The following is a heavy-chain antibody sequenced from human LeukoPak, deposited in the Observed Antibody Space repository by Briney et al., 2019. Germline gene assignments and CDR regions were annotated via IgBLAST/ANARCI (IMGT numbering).Heavy chain of an antibody. J-gene: IGHJ4*02. V-gene: IGHV3-23*01. Sequence: GGSLRLSCAASGFTFSSYAMSWVRQAPGKGLEWVSAISGSGGSTYYADSVKGRFTISRDNSKNTLYLQMNSLRAENTAVYYCATTFGGLRLGELSSDYWGQGTLVTVSS. CDR1: GFTFSSYA. CDR2: ISGSGGST. CDR3: ATTFGGLRLGELSSDY. D-gene: IGHD3-16*02.